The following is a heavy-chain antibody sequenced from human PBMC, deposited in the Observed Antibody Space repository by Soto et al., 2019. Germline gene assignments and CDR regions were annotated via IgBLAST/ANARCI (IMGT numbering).Heavy chain of an antibody. J-gene: IGHJ4*02. CDR1: GGTFSSYT. Sequence: QVQLVQSGAEVKKPGSSVKVSCKASGGTFSSYTISWVRQAPGQGLALMGRIIPILGIANYAQKFQGRVTTTADKATGTAYMALSSLRSEDTAVYYCARDLSLHLGSLSFINWGQETLVTVSS. V-gene: IGHV1-69*08. D-gene: IGHD3-16*02. CDR3: ARDLSLHLGSLSFIN. CDR2: IIPILGIA.